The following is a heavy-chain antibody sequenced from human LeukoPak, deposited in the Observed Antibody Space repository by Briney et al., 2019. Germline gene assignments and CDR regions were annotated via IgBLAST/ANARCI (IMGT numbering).Heavy chain of an antibody. D-gene: IGHD3-22*01. CDR1: GYTFTNYY. V-gene: IGHV1-46*01. J-gene: IGHJ4*02. CDR2: INPSGGST. Sequence: ASVKVSCKASGYTFTNYYIHWVRQAPGQGLECMGIINPSGGSTSYAQKFQGRVTMTRDMSTSTAYMELSSLRSEDMAVYYCARSSYYYDSSGYYGPYYFDYWGQGTLVTVSS. CDR3: ARSSYYYDSSGYYGPYYFDY.